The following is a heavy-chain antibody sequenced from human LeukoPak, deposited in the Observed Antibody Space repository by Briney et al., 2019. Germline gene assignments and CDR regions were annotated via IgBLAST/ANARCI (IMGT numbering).Heavy chain of an antibody. CDR1: GGSVSSGSFY. CDR2: IYYSGST. D-gene: IGHD6-13*01. CDR3: ARDRYSTSYPAFDI. J-gene: IGHJ3*02. V-gene: IGHV4-61*01. Sequence: PSETLSLTCTVSGGSVSSGSFYWSWIRQPPGKGLEWIGYIYYSGSTNYNPSLKSRVTISVDTSKNQFSLKLSSVTAADTAVYYCARDRYSTSYPAFDIWGQGTMVTVSS.